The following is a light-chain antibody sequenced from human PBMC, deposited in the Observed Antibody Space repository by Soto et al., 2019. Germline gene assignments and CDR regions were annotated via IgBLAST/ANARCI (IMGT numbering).Light chain of an antibody. CDR3: SSYARTSTLV. V-gene: IGLV2-14*03. J-gene: IGLJ1*01. CDR1: STDVGGYNF. CDR2: DVY. Sequence: QSALTQPASVSGSPGQSITISCTGTSTDVGGYNFVSWYEHRPGKAPKLIIYDVYYRPSGVSDRFSGSKSGNTASLTISGLQAEDDADYYCSSYARTSTLVVGTGTKVTVL.